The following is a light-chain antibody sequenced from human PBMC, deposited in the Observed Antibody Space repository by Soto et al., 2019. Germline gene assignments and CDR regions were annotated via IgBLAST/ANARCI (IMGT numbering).Light chain of an antibody. J-gene: IGLJ1*01. V-gene: IGLV2-14*01. CDR1: SSDVGGYKY. CDR2: DVS. CDR3: SSFTSSSTLYV. Sequence: QSALTQPASVSGSPGQSITISCAGTSSDVGGYKYVSWYQQHPGKAPKLMISDVSDRPSGVSTRFSGSRSGNTAFLTISGLQAEDEADCYCSSFTSSSTLYVFGTGTKLTVL.